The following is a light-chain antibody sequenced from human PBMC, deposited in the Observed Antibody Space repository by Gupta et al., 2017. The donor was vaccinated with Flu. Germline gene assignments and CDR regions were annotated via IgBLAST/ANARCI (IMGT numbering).Light chain of an antibody. CDR3: QQSSITPII. J-gene: IGKJ5*01. Sequence: DIQMTQSPSSLFASVGDRVTITCRASESISSYVNWYQKKLGKAPKLLIYAASSLQGGVPSRFSGTGSGTDFTLTISSLQPEDFATYYCQQSSITPIIFGRGTRLEIK. V-gene: IGKV1-39*01. CDR2: AAS. CDR1: ESISSY.